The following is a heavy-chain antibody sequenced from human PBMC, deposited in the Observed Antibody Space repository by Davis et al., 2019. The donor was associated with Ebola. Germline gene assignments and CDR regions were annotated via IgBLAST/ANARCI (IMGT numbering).Heavy chain of an antibody. D-gene: IGHD3-22*01. J-gene: IGHJ4*02. V-gene: IGHV4-30-4*07. CDR2: YYYTGST. CDR1: GGFVSSSGYS. Sequence: LRLSCAVSGGFVSSSGYSWSWIRQPPGKGLEWLGYYYYTGSTYYNPSLKSRVTISIDTSKNQFSLKLSSVTAADTAVYYCARGDSYYDPSGYYAGPEAPDHWGQGTLVSVSS. CDR3: ARGDSYYDPSGYYAGPEAPDH.